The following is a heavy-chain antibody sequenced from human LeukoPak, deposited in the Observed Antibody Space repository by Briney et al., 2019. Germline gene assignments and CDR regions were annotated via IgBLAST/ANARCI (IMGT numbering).Heavy chain of an antibody. CDR3: LTGIAVGSVI. D-gene: IGHD6-19*01. V-gene: IGHV3-15*01. J-gene: IGHJ4*02. CDR2: IQSETDGGTA. Sequence: GGSLRLSRAASGFTFSHAWMPYVRQAPGKGLEWVGRIQSETDGGTADYAALVKDRFTISRNDSENTLYLQMNSLKTDDTALYCHLTGIAVGSVIWGQGTQVTVSS. CDR1: GFTFSHAW.